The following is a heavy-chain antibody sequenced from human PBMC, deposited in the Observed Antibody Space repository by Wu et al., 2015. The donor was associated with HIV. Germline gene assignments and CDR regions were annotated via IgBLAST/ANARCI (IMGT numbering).Heavy chain of an antibody. J-gene: IGHJ4*02. CDR2: INPNSGGT. D-gene: IGHD6-19*01. V-gene: IGHV1-2*02. CDR3: ARTYGGSGWPQEKHFDY. Sequence: QVQLVQSGAEVKKPGASVKVSCKASGYTFTGYYMHWVRQAPGQGLEWMGWINPNSGGTNYAQKFQGRVTMTRDTSISTAYMELSRLRSDDTAVYYCARTYGGSGWPQEKHFDYWGQGNPGHRLL. CDR1: GYTFTGYY.